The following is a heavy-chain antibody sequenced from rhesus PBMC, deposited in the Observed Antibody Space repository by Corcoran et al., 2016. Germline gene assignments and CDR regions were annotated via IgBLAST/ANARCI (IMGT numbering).Heavy chain of an antibody. CDR2: ISKSVVTI. CDR3: TRRHDYGSSYPFDY. V-gene: IGHV3-100*02. Sequence: DVQLVESGGGLVKPGGSLRLSCVASGFTFSSYEMHWVRQAPGKGLEWVSVISKSVVTIYYADSVKGRFTISRDNAKNSLFLQMNSLRAEDTAVYYCTRRHDYGSSYPFDYWGQGVLVTVSS. CDR1: GFTFSSYE. J-gene: IGHJ4*01. D-gene: IGHD4-29*01.